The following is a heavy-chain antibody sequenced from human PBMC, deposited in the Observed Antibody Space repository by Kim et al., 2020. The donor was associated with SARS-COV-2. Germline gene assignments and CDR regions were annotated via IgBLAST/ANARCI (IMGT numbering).Heavy chain of an antibody. V-gene: IGHV3-7*03. Sequence: GGSLRLSCAASGFTFSGYWMGWVRQSPEKGLEWVANINRDGNQKYFVDSVKGRFTISRDNAENSLFLHMNTLRAEDTAVYYCVRIVDPPQDLLFDYWGRGTLVTVSS. CDR1: GFTFSGYW. CDR3: VRIVDPPQDLLFDY. CDR2: INRDGNQK. D-gene: IGHD3-22*01. J-gene: IGHJ4*02.